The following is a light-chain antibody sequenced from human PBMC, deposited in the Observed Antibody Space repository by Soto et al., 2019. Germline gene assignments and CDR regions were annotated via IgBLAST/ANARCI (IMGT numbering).Light chain of an antibody. V-gene: IGKV1-9*01. J-gene: IGKJ4*01. CDR1: QGISSY. CDR2: AAS. CDR3: QHLNSYLLT. Sequence: DIQLTQSPSFLSASVGDRVTITCRASQGISSYLAWYQQKPGKAPKLLIYAASTLQSWVPSRFSGSGSGTEFTLTISSLQPEDFATYYCQHLNSYLLTFGGGTKVEIK.